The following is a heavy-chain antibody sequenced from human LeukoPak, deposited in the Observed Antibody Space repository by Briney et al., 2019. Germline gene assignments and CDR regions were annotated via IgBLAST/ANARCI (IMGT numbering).Heavy chain of an antibody. CDR2: IYYSGSA. Sequence: SETLSLTCTVSGGSISSYYWSWIRQPPGKGLEWMGYIYYSGSASYNPSLTSRVTISGDMSKNQFSLKLGAVTAADTAGYYCARHGYDISAGHNWFDPWGQGTLVTVSS. J-gene: IGHJ5*02. CDR3: ARHGYDISAGHNWFDP. D-gene: IGHD3-9*01. CDR1: GGSISSYY. V-gene: IGHV4-59*08.